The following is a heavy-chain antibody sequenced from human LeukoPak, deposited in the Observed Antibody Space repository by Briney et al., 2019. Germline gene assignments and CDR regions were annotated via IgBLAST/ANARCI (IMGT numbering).Heavy chain of an antibody. CDR1: GYTFTSYY. CDR2: INPNSGGT. Sequence: ASVKVSCKASGYTFTSYYMHWVRQAPGQGLEWMGWINPNSGGTNYAQKFQGRVTMTRDTSISTAYMELSRLRSDDTAVYYCARRYCSSTSCPMIAFDIWGQGTMVTVSS. V-gene: IGHV1-2*02. CDR3: ARRYCSSTSCPMIAFDI. D-gene: IGHD2-2*01. J-gene: IGHJ3*02.